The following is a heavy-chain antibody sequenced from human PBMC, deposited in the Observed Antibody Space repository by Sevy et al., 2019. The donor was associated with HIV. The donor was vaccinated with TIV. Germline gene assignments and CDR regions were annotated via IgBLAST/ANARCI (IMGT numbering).Heavy chain of an antibody. CDR1: GGTFSSYA. CDR3: ARAGEIDIVVVPAPKYYYGMDV. CDR2: IIPIFGTA. V-gene: IGHV1-69*13. D-gene: IGHD2-2*01. J-gene: IGHJ6*02. Sequence: ASVKVSCKASGGTFSSYAISWVRQAPGQGLEWMGGIIPIFGTANYAQKFRGRVTITADESTSTAYMELSSLRSEDTAVYYCARAGEIDIVVVPAPKYYYGMDVWGQGTTVTVSS.